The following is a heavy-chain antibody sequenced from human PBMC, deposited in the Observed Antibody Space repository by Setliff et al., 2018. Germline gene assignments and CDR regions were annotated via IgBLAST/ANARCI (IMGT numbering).Heavy chain of an antibody. J-gene: IGHJ6*03. CDR3: AREGVDTRSSTDYRYYMDV. D-gene: IGHD5-18*01. Sequence: SVKVSCKASGGTFRNYGVSWVRQAPGQGLEWMGGTIPLFGTTDYAQKFHGRVTIITDESTSTAYMELSSLTSDDTAVYYCAREGVDTRSSTDYRYYMDVWGQGTTVTVSS. V-gene: IGHV1-69*05. CDR1: GGTFRNYG. CDR2: TIPLFGTT.